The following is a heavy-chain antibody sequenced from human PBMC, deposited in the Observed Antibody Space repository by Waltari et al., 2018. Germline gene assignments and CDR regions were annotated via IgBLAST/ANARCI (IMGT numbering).Heavy chain of an antibody. CDR3: AKNTYYDILTGTTFDY. D-gene: IGHD3-9*01. Sequence: QVQLVESGGGVVQPGRSLRLSCAASGFTFSSYGMHWVRQAPGKGLEWVAVISYDGSNKYYADSVKGRFTISRDNSKNTLYLQMNSLRAEDTAVYYCAKNTYYDILTGTTFDYWGQGTLVTVSS. J-gene: IGHJ4*02. V-gene: IGHV3-30*18. CDR2: ISYDGSNK. CDR1: GFTFSSYG.